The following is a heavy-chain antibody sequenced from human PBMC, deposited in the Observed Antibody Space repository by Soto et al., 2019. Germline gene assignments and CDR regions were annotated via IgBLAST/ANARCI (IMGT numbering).Heavy chain of an antibody. D-gene: IGHD1-26*01. Sequence: QVQLVECGGGVVQPGRSLRLSCAASGFTFSSYGMHWVRQAPGKGLEWVAVISYDGSNKYYADSVKGRFTISRDNSKNTLYLQMNSLRAEDTAVYYCAKENTGVDWELAWVDYYYYGMDVWGQASTVTVSS. CDR2: ISYDGSNK. V-gene: IGHV3-30*18. CDR3: AKENTGVDWELAWVDYYYYGMDV. J-gene: IGHJ6*02. CDR1: GFTFSSYG.